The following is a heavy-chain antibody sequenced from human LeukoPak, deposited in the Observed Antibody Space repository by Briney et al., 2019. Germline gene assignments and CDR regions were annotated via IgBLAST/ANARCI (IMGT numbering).Heavy chain of an antibody. CDR1: GFTFSNAW. CDR2: IKSKTDGGTT. V-gene: IGHV3-15*01. D-gene: IGHD2-15*01. Sequence: GGSLRLSCAASGFTFSNAWTSWVRQAPGKGLEWVGRIKSKTDGGTTDYAAPVKGRFTISRDDSKNTLYLQMNSLKTEDTAVYYCTTDEECSGGSCYSSGFDYWGQGTLVTVSS. CDR3: TTDEECSGGSCYSSGFDY. J-gene: IGHJ4*02.